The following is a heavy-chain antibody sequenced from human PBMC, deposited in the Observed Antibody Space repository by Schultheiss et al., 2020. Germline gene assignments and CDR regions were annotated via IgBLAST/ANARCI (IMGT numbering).Heavy chain of an antibody. CDR3: AREGVADDVDY. CDR1: AFTFSHYF. J-gene: IGHJ4*02. CDR2: INQDGSEK. V-gene: IGHV3-7*01. Sequence: GGSLRLSCAASAFTFSHYFMNCVRQAPGKGLEWVANINQDGSEKYYVVSVKGRFTISRDNAKNSLYLQMNSLRAEDTAVYYCAREGVADDVDYWGQGTLVTVYS. D-gene: IGHD6-19*01.